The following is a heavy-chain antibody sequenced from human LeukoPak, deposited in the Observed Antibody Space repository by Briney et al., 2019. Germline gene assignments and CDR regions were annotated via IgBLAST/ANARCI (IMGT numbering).Heavy chain of an antibody. CDR2: INHSGST. CDR3: ASRWGTVTTYYFDY. J-gene: IGHJ4*02. Sequence: SGTLSLTCAVYGGSFSGYYWSWIRQPPGKGLEWIGEINHSGSTNYNPSLKSQVTISVDTSKNQFSLKLSSVTAADTAVYYCASRWGTVTTYYFDYWGQGTLVTVSS. D-gene: IGHD4-17*01. CDR1: GGSFSGYY. V-gene: IGHV4-34*01.